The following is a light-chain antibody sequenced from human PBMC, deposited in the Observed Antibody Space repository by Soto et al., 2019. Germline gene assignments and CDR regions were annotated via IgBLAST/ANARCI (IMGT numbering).Light chain of an antibody. CDR3: QQYQNYPVT. CDR1: QDIINY. Sequence: DVQMTQSPSSLSASVGDRVTITCRASQDIINYLAWFQQKPGQAPKSLIYAASSLQSGVPSNFSGSGSGTDFTLTISRLQPEDFATYYCQQYQNYPVTFGGGTKAEIQ. CDR2: AAS. V-gene: IGKV1-16*02. J-gene: IGKJ4*01.